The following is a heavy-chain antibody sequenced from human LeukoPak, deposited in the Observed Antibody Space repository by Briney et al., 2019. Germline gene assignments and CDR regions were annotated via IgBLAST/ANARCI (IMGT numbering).Heavy chain of an antibody. D-gene: IGHD4-17*01. Sequence: GGSLRLSCAASGFTFSNAWMSWVRQAPGKGLEWVASIKSKTDGGTTDYAAPVKGRFTISRDDSKNTLYLQMNSLKTEDTAVYYCTTSPGVTVTNDYWGQGTLVTVSS. CDR3: TTSPGVTVTNDY. CDR2: IKSKTDGGTT. V-gene: IGHV3-15*01. J-gene: IGHJ4*02. CDR1: GFTFSNAW.